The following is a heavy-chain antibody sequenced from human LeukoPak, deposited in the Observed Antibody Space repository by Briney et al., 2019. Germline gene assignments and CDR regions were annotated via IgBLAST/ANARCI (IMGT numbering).Heavy chain of an antibody. CDR3: ARGSYYGDYEGFDY. J-gene: IGHJ4*02. V-gene: IGHV4-4*07. D-gene: IGHD4-17*01. CDR1: GGSISSYY. Sequence: SETLSLICTVSGGSISSYYWSWIRQPAGKGLEWIGRIYTSGSTNYNPSLKSRVTMSVDTSKNQFSLKLSSVTAADTAVYYCARGSYYGDYEGFDYWGQGTLVTVSS. CDR2: IYTSGST.